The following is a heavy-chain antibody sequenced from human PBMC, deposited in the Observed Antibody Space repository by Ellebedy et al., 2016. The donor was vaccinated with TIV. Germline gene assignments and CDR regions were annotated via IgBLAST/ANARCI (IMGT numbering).Heavy chain of an antibody. CDR3: ARAPSPFRRPAWFDY. CDR1: DFPFNTYY. CDR2: INHHGSET. Sequence: GGSLRLSXTASDFPFNTYYMSWVRQAPGKGLEWVANINHHGSETYYVDSVKGRFTISRDNAKNSLYLQMDSLRAEDTAVYYCARAPSPFRRPAWFDYWGQGTLVTVSS. V-gene: IGHV3-7*03. J-gene: IGHJ4*02. D-gene: IGHD1-14*01.